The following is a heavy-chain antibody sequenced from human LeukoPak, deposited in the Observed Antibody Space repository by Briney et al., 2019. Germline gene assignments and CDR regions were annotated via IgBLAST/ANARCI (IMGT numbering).Heavy chain of an antibody. V-gene: IGHV1-2*02. D-gene: IGHD6-19*01. CDR3: ARLPPSSGWYYFDY. CDR1: GYTFTGYY. J-gene: IGHJ4*02. Sequence: ASVTVSCNASGYTFTGYYMHWVRQAPGQGLEWMGWINPNSGGTNYAQKFQGRVTMTRDTSISTAYMELSRLRSDDTAVYYCARLPPSSGWYYFDYWGQGTLVTVSS. CDR2: INPNSGGT.